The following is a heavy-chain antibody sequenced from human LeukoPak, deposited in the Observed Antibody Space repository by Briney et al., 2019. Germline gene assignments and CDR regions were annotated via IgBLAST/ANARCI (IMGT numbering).Heavy chain of an antibody. CDR2: ISGSGGST. Sequence: GGSLRSSVAALGFTFISFAMNWVGQAPGKGLGWASAISGSGGSTYYAASVKGRFTISRDNSKNTLYLPMNSLRVEDTAVYYCARPAVAGLRAGGYDYWGQGTLVTVSS. D-gene: IGHD6-19*01. J-gene: IGHJ4*02. CDR1: GFTFISFA. CDR3: ARPAVAGLRAGGYDY. V-gene: IGHV3-23*01.